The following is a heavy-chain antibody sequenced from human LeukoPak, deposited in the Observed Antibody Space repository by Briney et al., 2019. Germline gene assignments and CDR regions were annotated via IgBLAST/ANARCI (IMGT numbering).Heavy chain of an antibody. CDR3: ARQKKYSTSWYLDS. Sequence: GESLKISCKGPGYSFTSYWIGWVRQMPGKGLEWMGIIYPGDSDTRYSPSFQGQVTISADKSISTAYLQWSSLKASDTAMYYCARQKKYSTSWYLDSRGQRTLVTVSS. D-gene: IGHD6-13*01. CDR1: GYSFTSYW. V-gene: IGHV5-51*01. J-gene: IGHJ4*02. CDR2: IYPGDSDT.